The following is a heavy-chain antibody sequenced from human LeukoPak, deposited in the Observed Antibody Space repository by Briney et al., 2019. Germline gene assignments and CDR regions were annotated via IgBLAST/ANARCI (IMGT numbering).Heavy chain of an antibody. V-gene: IGHV3-23*01. CDR1: AFTFNVFA. CDR2: ISGSGIST. Sequence: GGSLRLSCAASAFTFNVFAMNWVRQASGRGLEWVSTISGSGISTYYADSVKGRLTISRDNSKNTLYLQINSLRDEDTAVYFCANDQHGYDKPLDYSGQGTLVTVSS. CDR3: ANDQHGYDKPLDY. D-gene: IGHD5-12*01. J-gene: IGHJ4*02.